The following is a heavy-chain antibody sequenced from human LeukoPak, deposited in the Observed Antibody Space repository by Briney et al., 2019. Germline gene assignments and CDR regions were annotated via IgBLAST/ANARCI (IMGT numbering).Heavy chain of an antibody. Sequence: PGGSLRLSCAASGFSLSSYAMSWVRQTTGKGLEWVSSISSSGGLTFYADSVKGRFTISRDNSRNTLYLQMNSLSAVDTALYYCAKDRPNYHGTDGHYYRRSGDSRGQGTLVTVSS. J-gene: IGHJ5*01. D-gene: IGHD3-22*01. CDR3: AKDRPNYHGTDGHYYRRSGDS. V-gene: IGHV3-23*01. CDR1: GFSLSSYA. CDR2: ISSSGGLT.